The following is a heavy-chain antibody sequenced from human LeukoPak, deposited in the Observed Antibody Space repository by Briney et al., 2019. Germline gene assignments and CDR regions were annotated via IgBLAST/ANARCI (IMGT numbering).Heavy chain of an antibody. J-gene: IGHJ6*03. D-gene: IGHD6-13*01. CDR2: IKQDGSEK. CDR3: ASLNGAYIAAAGKGTSYYYYYMDV. Sequence: QPGGSLRLSCAASGFTFSSYSMNWVRQAPGKGLEWVANIKQDGSEKYYVDSVKGRFTISRDNAKNSLYLQMNSLRAEDTAVYYCASLNGAYIAAAGKGTSYYYYYMDVWGKGTTVTVSS. V-gene: IGHV3-7*01. CDR1: GFTFSSYS.